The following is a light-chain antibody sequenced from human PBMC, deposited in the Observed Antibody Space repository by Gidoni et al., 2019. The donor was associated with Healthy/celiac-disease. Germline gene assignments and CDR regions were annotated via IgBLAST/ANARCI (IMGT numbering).Light chain of an antibody. J-gene: IGKJ1*01. CDR1: QSVLYSSNTKNY. CDR3: QQYYSTPRT. V-gene: IGKV4-1*01. Sequence: DIVMTHSPDSLAVSLGERATINCKSSQSVLYSSNTKNYLAWYQQKPGQPPQLLIYWASTRDSGVPDRFSGSGSGADFTLTISSLQAEDVAVYYCQQYYSTPRTFGQGTKVEIK. CDR2: WAS.